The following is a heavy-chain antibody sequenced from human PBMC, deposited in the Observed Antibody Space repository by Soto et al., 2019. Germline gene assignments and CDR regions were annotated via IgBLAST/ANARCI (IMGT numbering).Heavy chain of an antibody. Sequence: LRLSCVASGFTFGGSWMSWVRQAPGKGLEWVANINQGGSEKYYVDSVKGRFTISRDNAKNSLYLQMNSLRAEDTAVYYCARDTGDRRDGMDVWGQGTTVTVSS. D-gene: IGHD7-27*01. V-gene: IGHV3-7*03. CDR2: INQGGSEK. J-gene: IGHJ6*02. CDR1: GFTFGGSW. CDR3: ARDTGDRRDGMDV.